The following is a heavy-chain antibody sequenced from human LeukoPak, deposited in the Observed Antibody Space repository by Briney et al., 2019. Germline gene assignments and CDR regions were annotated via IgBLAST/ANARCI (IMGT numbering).Heavy chain of an antibody. D-gene: IGHD3-3*01. CDR1: GGSVSSGDYY. J-gene: IGHJ5*02. Sequence: SETLSLTCTVSGGSVSSGDYYWSWIRQPPGKGLEWIGYINYSGYTLYNPSLRSRVTISVDTSKNQSSLKLSSVTAADTAVYYCARDTVYYDFWSGYSTYNWFDPWGQGTLVTVSS. V-gene: IGHV4-30-4*01. CDR3: ARDTVYYDFWSGYSTYNWFDP. CDR2: INYSGYT.